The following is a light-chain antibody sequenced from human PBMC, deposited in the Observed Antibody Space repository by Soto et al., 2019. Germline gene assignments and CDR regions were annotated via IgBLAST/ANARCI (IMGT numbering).Light chain of an antibody. CDR2: STS. CDR3: AAWDDRLDVYV. J-gene: IGLJ1*01. Sequence: QSVLTQPPSASGTPGQIVAISCSGSSSNIGSNTVTWYQQLPGTAPKLLIYSTSQRSSGVPGRFSGSKSGASASLSISGLQSEDEADYYCAAWDDRLDVYVFGTGTKFTV. CDR1: SSNIGSNT. V-gene: IGLV1-44*01.